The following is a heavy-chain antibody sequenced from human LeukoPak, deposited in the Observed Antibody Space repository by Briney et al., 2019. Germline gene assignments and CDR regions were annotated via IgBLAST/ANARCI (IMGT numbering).Heavy chain of an antibody. Sequence: GGSLRLSCGASGFIFHNAHMTWVRQAPGKGLDWVAVISYDGSETFYADSVKGRFTISRDNSKNTLYLQMNSLRAEDTAVYYCAKDVYYGNPRMYYYYYYGMDVWGQGTTVTVSS. CDR3: AKDVYYGNPRMYYYYYYGMDV. J-gene: IGHJ6*02. CDR2: ISYDGSET. V-gene: IGHV3-30*18. D-gene: IGHD4-17*01. CDR1: GFIFHNAH.